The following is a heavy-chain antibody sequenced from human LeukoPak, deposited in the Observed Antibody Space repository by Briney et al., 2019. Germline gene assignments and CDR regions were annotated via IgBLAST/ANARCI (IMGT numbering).Heavy chain of an antibody. D-gene: IGHD3-22*01. V-gene: IGHV3-48*01. CDR1: GFIFSSYS. CDR2: INSGSSTI. Sequence: GGSLRLSCAASGFIFSSYSMNWVRQAPGKGLEWVSYINSGSSTIYYADSVKGRFTISRDNSKNTLYLQMNSLRAEDTAVYYCVKVAPSDYYDTTGYWGDHWGQGTLVTVSS. CDR3: VKVAPSDYYDTTGYWGDH. J-gene: IGHJ4*02.